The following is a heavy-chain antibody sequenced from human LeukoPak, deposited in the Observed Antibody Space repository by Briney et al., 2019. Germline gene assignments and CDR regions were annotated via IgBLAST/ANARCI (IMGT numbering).Heavy chain of an antibody. CDR3: ARDGSGYDLNYFDY. D-gene: IGHD5-12*01. CDR2: ISSSGSTI. V-gene: IGHV3-48*03. CDR1: GFTFSSYE. J-gene: IGHJ4*02. Sequence: GGSLRLSCAASGFTFSSYEMNWVRQAPGKGLEWVTYISSSGSTIYYADSVKGRFTISRDNAKNSLYLQMNSLRAEDTAVYYCARDGSGYDLNYFDYWGQGTLVTVSS.